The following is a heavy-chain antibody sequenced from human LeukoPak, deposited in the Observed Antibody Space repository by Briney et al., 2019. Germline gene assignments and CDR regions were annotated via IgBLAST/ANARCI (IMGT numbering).Heavy chain of an antibody. D-gene: IGHD1-26*01. CDR2: IYGSGDIT. Sequence: GGSLRLSCAAAGFTFSSYDMNWVRQAPGKGLEWASVIYGSGDITYYADSVKGRFTISRHNSNNTLHLQMSSLRAEDTAMYYCAKKSLVGGKSPFDYWGQGTLVTVSS. CDR3: AKKSLVGGKSPFDY. CDR1: GFTFSSYD. V-gene: IGHV3-23*01. J-gene: IGHJ4*02.